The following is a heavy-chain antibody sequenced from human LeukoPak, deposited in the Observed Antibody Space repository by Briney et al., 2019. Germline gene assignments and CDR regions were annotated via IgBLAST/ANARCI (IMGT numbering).Heavy chain of an antibody. J-gene: IGHJ5*02. CDR3: AKLGSHIVVVVAATPGDWFDP. CDR1: GFTFSTYG. CDR2: IANDGITT. V-gene: IGHV3-30*18. Sequence: GGSLRLSCIASGFTFSTYGTHWVRQAAGKGLEWVAVIANDGITTYYADSVKGRFTISRDTSRNTLYLQMNSLRAEDTAVYYCAKLGSHIVVVVAATPGDWFDPWGQGTLVTVSS. D-gene: IGHD2-15*01.